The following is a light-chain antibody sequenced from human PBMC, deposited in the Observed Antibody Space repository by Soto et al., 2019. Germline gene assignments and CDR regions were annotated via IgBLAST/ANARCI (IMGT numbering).Light chain of an antibody. V-gene: IGKV3-11*01. J-gene: IGKJ1*01. CDR1: QSVSSS. CDR3: QQRGNWPKA. CDR2: DAS. Sequence: DIVLTQSPAQRSLCIGERAKISCRASQSVSSSLVWYQQKPGQAPRLLIYDASNRATGIPARFSGSGSGTDFTLTIRILEPEDFAVYYCQQRGNWPKAFGQGTKVDIK.